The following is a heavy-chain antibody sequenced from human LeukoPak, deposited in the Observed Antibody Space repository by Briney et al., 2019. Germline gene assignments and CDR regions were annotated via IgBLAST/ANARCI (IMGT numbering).Heavy chain of an antibody. D-gene: IGHD6-13*01. CDR2: ISASGGST. CDR1: GLTYSSYA. V-gene: IGHV3-23*01. Sequence: GGSLRLSCAASGLTYSSYAMSWVRQAPGKGLEWVSAISASGGSTYYADSVKGRFTISGDNSKNTLFLQMNSLRAEDTAVYYCAKKAAAGTGDFDYWGQGTLVTVSS. J-gene: IGHJ4*02. CDR3: AKKAAAGTGDFDY.